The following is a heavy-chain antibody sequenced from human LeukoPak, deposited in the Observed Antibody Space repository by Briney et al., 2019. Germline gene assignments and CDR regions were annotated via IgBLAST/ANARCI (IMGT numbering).Heavy chain of an antibody. V-gene: IGHV4-59*01. J-gene: IGHJ6*03. CDR2: IYYSGST. Sequence: SETLSLTCTVSGGSISSYYWSWIRQPPGKGLEWIGYIYYSGSTNYNPSLKSRVTISVDTSKNQFSLKLSSVTAADTAVYYCARARKVRFLEWLSSNHPNYMDVWGKGTTVTVSS. CDR3: ARARKVRFLEWLSSNHPNYMDV. CDR1: GGSISSYY. D-gene: IGHD3-3*01.